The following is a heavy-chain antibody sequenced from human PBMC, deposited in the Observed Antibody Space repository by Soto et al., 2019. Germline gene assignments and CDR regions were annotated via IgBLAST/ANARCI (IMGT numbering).Heavy chain of an antibody. CDR2: IYYSGTT. CDR1: GGSISSSPYY. CDR3: ARHRQYYDTSGYQQRYFDY. Sequence: SETLSLTCSVSGGSISSSPYYWGWIRQPPGKGLEWLGTIYYSGTTSYNPSLKSRVIISVDTSNNQLFLKLRSVTAADTAVYYCARHRQYYDTSGYQQRYFDYWGQGTHATVSS. V-gene: IGHV4-39*01. J-gene: IGHJ4*02. D-gene: IGHD3-22*01.